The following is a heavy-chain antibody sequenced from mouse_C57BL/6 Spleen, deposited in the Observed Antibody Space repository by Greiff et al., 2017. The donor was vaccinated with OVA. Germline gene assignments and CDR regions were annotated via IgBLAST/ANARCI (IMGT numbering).Heavy chain of an antibody. Sequence: QVQLQQPGAELVKPGASVKLSCKASGYTFTSYWMHWVKQRPGQGLEWIGMIHPNSGSTNYNEKFKSKATLTVDKSSSTAYMQLSSLTSEDSAVYYCARGGDSSGDAHYYAMDYWGQGTSVTVSS. D-gene: IGHD3-2*02. V-gene: IGHV1-64*01. J-gene: IGHJ4*01. CDR2: IHPNSGST. CDR3: ARGGDSSGDAHYYAMDY. CDR1: GYTFTSYW.